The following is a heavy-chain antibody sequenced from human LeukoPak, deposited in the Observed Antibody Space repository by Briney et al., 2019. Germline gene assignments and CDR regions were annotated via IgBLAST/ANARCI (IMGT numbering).Heavy chain of an antibody. CDR3: ARIGPATSSSWFLDAFDI. V-gene: IGHV4-34*01. CDR1: GGSFSGYY. Sequence: PSETLSLTCAVYGGSFSGYYWSWIRQPPGKGLEWIGEINHSGSTNYNPSLKSRVTISVDTSKNQFSLKLSSVTAADTAVYYCARIGPATSSSWFLDAFDIWGQGTMVTVSS. D-gene: IGHD6-13*01. CDR2: INHSGST. J-gene: IGHJ3*02.